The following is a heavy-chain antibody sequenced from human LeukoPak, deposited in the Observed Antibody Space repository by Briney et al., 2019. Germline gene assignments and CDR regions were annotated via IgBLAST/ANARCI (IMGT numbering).Heavy chain of an antibody. V-gene: IGHV4-38-2*02. Sequence: SETLSLTCTVSGYSISSGYYWGWIRQPPGKGLEWIGSIYHSGSTYYNPSLKSRVTISVDTSKNQFSLKLSSVTAADTAVYYCARVRIDFWSGYYTGRLAYFDYWGQGTLVTVSS. D-gene: IGHD3-3*01. J-gene: IGHJ4*02. CDR2: IYHSGST. CDR1: GYSISSGYY. CDR3: ARVRIDFWSGYYTGRLAYFDY.